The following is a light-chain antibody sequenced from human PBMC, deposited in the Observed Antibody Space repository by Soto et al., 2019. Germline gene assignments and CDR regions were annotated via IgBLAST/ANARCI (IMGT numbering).Light chain of an antibody. CDR2: GAS. CDR3: QQLDTYALT. CDR1: QDISNY. V-gene: IGKV1-9*01. Sequence: DIHLTQSPSFLSASEGDRVTITCRASQDISNYLAWYQQRPGKAPQLLIYGASALQGGVPSRFSGSGSGTEFPLTVSRLQPEDFAPSYCQQLDTYALTFGGGTQVESK. J-gene: IGKJ4*01.